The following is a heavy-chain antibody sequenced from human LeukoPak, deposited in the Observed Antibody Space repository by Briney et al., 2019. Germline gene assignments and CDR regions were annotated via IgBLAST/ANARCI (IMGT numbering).Heavy chain of an antibody. J-gene: IGHJ6*02. Sequence: GGSLRLSCAASGFTFSSYSMTWVRQAPGKGLEWVSSISSSSYIYYADSVKGRFTISRDNAKNSLYLQMNSLRAEDTAVYYCARDPYYYGSGSYNGMDVWGQGTTVTVSS. CDR1: GFTFSSYS. V-gene: IGHV3-21*01. CDR3: ARDPYYYGSGSYNGMDV. CDR2: ISSSSYI. D-gene: IGHD3-10*01.